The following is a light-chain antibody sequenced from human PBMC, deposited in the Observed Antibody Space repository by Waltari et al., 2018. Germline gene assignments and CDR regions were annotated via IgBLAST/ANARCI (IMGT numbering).Light chain of an antibody. J-gene: IGLJ2*01. V-gene: IGLV1-40*01. CDR2: GNN. CDR3: QSFDNMLSGGVV. Sequence: QSVLTQPPSVSRTPGPRVTIPCSGSTSTIGAGTDWRWNHHLPGTAPTLLIYGNNNRPSGVPDRFSGSKSGTSSSLAITWLQADDEADYFCQSFDNMLSGGVVFGGGTKLAVL. CDR1: TSTIGAGTD.